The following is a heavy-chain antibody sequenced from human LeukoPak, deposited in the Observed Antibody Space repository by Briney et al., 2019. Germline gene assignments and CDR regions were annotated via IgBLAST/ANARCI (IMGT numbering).Heavy chain of an antibody. Sequence: ASVKVPCKASGGTFSSYAISWVRQAPGQGLEWMGGIIPIFGTANYAQKFQGRVTITTDESTSTAYMELGSLRSEDTAVYYCARTAEGYYYYMDVWGKGTTVTVSS. CDR2: IIPIFGTA. J-gene: IGHJ6*03. CDR3: ARTAEGYYYYMDV. CDR1: GGTFSSYA. V-gene: IGHV1-69*05.